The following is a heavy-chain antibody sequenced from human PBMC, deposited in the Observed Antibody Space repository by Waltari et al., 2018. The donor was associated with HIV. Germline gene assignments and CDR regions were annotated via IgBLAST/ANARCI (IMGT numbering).Heavy chain of an antibody. CDR1: SDVFTNFS. D-gene: IGHD5-12*01. CDR2: ITPVFGTT. Sequence: VQLVQSGAEMKKPGSSVRVSCKCSSDVFTNFSFNWLRHAPGHRPEWMAEITPVFGTTDYARKFRGRVTLSADKSASTIYMDLRSLSSGDTAVYYCAASPERPGFEAPLFFFDYWGQGTLITVSS. V-gene: IGHV1-69*13. J-gene: IGHJ4*02. CDR3: AASPERPGFEAPLFFFDY.